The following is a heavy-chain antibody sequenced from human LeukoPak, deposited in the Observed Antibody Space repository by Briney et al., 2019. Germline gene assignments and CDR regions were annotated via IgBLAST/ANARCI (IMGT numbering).Heavy chain of an antibody. CDR2: INPNSGGT. Sequence: ASVKVSCKASGYTFTSYGISWVRQAPGQGLEWMGWINPNSGGTNYAQKFQGRVTMTRDTSISTAYMELSRLRSDDTAVYYCARGDDSSGYYYSDYYYGMDVWGQGTTVTVSS. V-gene: IGHV1-2*02. D-gene: IGHD3-22*01. CDR1: GYTFTSYG. CDR3: ARGDDSSGYYYSDYYYGMDV. J-gene: IGHJ6*02.